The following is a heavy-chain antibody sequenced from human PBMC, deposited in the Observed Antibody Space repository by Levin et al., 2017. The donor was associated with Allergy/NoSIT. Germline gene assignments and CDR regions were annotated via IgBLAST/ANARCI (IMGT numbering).Heavy chain of an antibody. J-gene: IGHJ6*02. Sequence: SQTLSLTCTVSGGSVSSGSYYWSWIRQPPGKGLEWIGYIYYSGSTNYNPSLKRRVTISVDTSKNQFSLKLSSVTAADTAVYYCARGWADGFWSGYPYYYYDGMDVWGQGTTVTVSS. V-gene: IGHV4-61*01. CDR3: ARGWADGFWSGYPYYYYDGMDV. D-gene: IGHD3-3*01. CDR2: IYYSGST. CDR1: GGSVSSGSYY.